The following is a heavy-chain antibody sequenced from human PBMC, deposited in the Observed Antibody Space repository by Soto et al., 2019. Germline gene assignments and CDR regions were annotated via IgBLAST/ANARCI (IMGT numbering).Heavy chain of an antibody. CDR2: IIPIFGTA. CDR3: ARREASVTAMSGVVYYYYGMDV. V-gene: IGHV1-69*01. J-gene: IGHJ6*02. CDR1: GGTFSSYA. Sequence: QVQLVQSGAEVKKPGSSVKVSCKASGGTFSSYAISWVRQAPGQGLEWMGGIIPIFGTANYAQKFQGRVTITADESTSTAYMELSSLRSEDTAVYYCARREASVTAMSGVVYYYYGMDVWGQGTTVTVSS. D-gene: IGHD2-21*02.